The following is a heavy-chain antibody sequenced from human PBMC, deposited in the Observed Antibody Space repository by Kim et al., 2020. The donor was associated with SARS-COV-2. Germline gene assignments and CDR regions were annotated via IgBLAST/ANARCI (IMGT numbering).Heavy chain of an antibody. V-gene: IGHV4-59*01. CDR3: ARELSGSYSRRYFQH. Sequence: PSLKSRVTISVDTSKNQFSLKLSSVTAADTAVYYCARELSGSYSRRYFQHWGQGTLVTVSS. D-gene: IGHD1-26*01. J-gene: IGHJ1*01.